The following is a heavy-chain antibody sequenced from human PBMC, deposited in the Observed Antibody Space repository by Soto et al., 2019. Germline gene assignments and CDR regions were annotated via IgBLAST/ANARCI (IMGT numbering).Heavy chain of an antibody. CDR2: INWNSGSI. Sequence: EVQLVESGGGLVQPGRSLRLSCAASGFTFDDYAMHWVRQVPGKGLEWVSGINWNSGSIGYGDSVKGRFANARDNAKNSLHLQMNIMSAEDTSFYYCVKDESINWYSGHFRHWGQGTLVTVSS. V-gene: IGHV3-9*01. D-gene: IGHD6-13*01. J-gene: IGHJ1*01. CDR3: VKDESINWYSGHFRH. CDR1: GFTFDDYA.